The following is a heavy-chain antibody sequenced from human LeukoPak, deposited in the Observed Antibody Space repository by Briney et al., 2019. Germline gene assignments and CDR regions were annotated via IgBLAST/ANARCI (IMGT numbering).Heavy chain of an antibody. D-gene: IGHD6-25*01. J-gene: IGHJ4*01. Sequence: SETLSLTYTVSGGSISSYYWGWIRQPPGKGLEWIGSIYSSGSTYYNSSLKSRVTISIDTSKNQVSLKMSSVTAADTAVYYCAKSGGYGLIDYWGQGTLVTVSS. CDR2: IYSSGST. CDR1: GGSISSYY. V-gene: IGHV4-59*05. CDR3: AKSGGYGLIDY.